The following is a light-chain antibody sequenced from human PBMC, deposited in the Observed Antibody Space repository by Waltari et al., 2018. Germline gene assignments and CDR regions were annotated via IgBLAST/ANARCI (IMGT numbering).Light chain of an antibody. J-gene: IGLJ2*01. CDR3: QSYDSSTVV. CDR1: SGSIASNY. CDR2: GDT. Sequence: NFMLTQPHSVSESPGKTVTISCTRSSGSIASNYVQWYQQRPGSAPTTVIDGDTKRPSGVPDRFSGSIDSSSNSASLTISGLKTEDEADYYCQSYDSSTVVFGGGTKLTVL. V-gene: IGLV6-57*04.